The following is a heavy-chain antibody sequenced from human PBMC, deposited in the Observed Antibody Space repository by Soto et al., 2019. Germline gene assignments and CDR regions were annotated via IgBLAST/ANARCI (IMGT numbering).Heavy chain of an antibody. CDR2: IYYSGST. Sequence: QVQLQESGPGLVKPSETLSLTCTVSGGSISSYYRSWIRQPPGKGLEWIGYIYYSGSTNYNPSLKSRVTISVDTSKNQFSLKLSSVTAADTAVYYCACQRSGYYPNWFDPWGQGTLVTVSS. CDR3: ACQRSGYYPNWFDP. D-gene: IGHD3-3*01. V-gene: IGHV4-59*01. J-gene: IGHJ5*02. CDR1: GGSISSYY.